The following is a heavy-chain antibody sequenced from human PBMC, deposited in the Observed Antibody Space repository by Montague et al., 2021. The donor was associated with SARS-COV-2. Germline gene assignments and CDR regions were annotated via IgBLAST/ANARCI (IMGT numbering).Heavy chain of an antibody. J-gene: IGHJ3*02. V-gene: IGHV4-59*01. D-gene: IGHD5-18*01. CDR3: ARGSYGPYAFDI. CDR2: SCYSEST. Sequence: SETLSLTCTVSGGSISSYCWSWIRQPPGKGLEWMWSSCYSESTNYNPSLKSRGTISIDTSKNQFSLMLNSMTAADTAVYYCARGSYGPYAFDIWGQGTMVTVSS. CDR1: GGSISSYC.